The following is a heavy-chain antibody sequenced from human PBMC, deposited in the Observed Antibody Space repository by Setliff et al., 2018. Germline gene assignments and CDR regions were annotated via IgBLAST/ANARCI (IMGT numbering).Heavy chain of an antibody. CDR1: GGSISSYY. V-gene: IGHV4-59*01. CDR3: AKAAAGTYFRFQD. CDR2: INYSGST. D-gene: IGHD6-13*01. Sequence: PSETLSLTCSVSGGSISSYYWSWIRQSPGKGLEWIGYINYSGSTNYNPSLKSRVTISVDTSKNQFSLKLSSVTAADTAVYYCAKAAAGTYFRFQDWGQGTLVTVSS. J-gene: IGHJ1*01.